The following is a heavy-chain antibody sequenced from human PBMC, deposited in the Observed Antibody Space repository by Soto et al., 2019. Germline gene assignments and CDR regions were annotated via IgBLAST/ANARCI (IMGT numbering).Heavy chain of an antibody. V-gene: IGHV1-58*02. CDR3: AAASSTSGGYYGMDV. J-gene: IGHJ6*02. CDR2: IVIGSGHT. CDR1: GFTFTSSA. Sequence: QMQLVQSGPEVKKPGTSVKVSCMTSGFTFTSSAMQWVRQARGQRLEWIGWIVIGSGHTNYAQKFQERVTITRDMSTSTAYMELSSLRSEDTAVYYCAAASSTSGGYYGMDVWGQGTTVTVSS. D-gene: IGHD2-2*01.